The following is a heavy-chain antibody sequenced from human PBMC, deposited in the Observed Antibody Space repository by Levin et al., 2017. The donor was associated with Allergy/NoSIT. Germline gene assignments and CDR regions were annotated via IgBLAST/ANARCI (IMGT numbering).Heavy chain of an antibody. D-gene: IGHD3-22*01. CDR1: GFTFGDYA. CDR3: TRGEGRYYDSSGYYFY. V-gene: IGHV3-49*04. J-gene: IGHJ4*02. Sequence: SGGSLRLSCTASGFTFGDYAMSWVRQAPGKGLEWVGFIRSKAYGGTTEYAASVKGRFTISRDDSKSIAYLQMNSLKTEDTAVYYCTRGEGRYYDSSGYYFYWGQGTLVTVSS. CDR2: IRSKAYGGTT.